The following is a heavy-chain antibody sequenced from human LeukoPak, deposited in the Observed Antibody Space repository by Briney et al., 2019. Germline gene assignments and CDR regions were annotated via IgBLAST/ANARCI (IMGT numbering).Heavy chain of an antibody. D-gene: IGHD3-10*01. CDR2: INHSRST. V-gene: IGHV4-34*01. Sequence: PAETLCLTCAVYGGSFSGYYWSWIRQPPGKGLEWIGEINHSRSTNYNPSLKSRVTISVDTSKNQFSMKLSSVTAADTAVYYCVRQRNRGELLLSHFDCWGQGTLVTVSS. J-gene: IGHJ4*02. CDR3: VRQRNRGELLLSHFDC. CDR1: GGSFSGYY.